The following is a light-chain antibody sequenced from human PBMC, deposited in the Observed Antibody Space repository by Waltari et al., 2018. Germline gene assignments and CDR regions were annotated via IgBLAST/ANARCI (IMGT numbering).Light chain of an antibody. Sequence: QSALTQPASVSGTPGQSITISCTGTTSDVGNYDLVSWYQQHPGKAPKLLICEVLKRPAGVSSRFSGSKSGNTASLTISGLQAEDEADYYCCSYAGRGTYVFGSGTKVTV. CDR3: CSYAGRGTYV. CDR2: EVL. J-gene: IGLJ1*01. CDR1: TSDVGNYDL. V-gene: IGLV2-23*02.